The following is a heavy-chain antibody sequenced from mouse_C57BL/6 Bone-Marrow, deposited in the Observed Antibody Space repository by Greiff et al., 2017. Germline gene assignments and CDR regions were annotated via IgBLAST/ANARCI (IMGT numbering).Heavy chain of an antibody. Sequence: QVQLQQPGAELVMPGASVKLSCKASGYTFTSYWMHWVKQRPGQGLEWFGEIDPSDSYTNYNQKFKGKSTLTVDKSSSTAYMQLSSLTSEDSAVYYCARDGYDGAWFAYWGQGTLVTVSA. V-gene: IGHV1-69*01. CDR1: GYTFTSYW. CDR2: IDPSDSYT. J-gene: IGHJ3*01. D-gene: IGHD2-2*01. CDR3: ARDGYDGAWFAY.